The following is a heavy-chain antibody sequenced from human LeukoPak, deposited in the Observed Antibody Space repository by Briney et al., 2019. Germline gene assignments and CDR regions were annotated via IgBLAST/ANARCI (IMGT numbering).Heavy chain of an antibody. Sequence: GASVKVSCKASGYTFTGYYIHWVRQAPGQGLEWIGWINPNTGGTDYEQKFQGRVTMTRDTSITTVYMELSRLRSDDTAVYYCARESVVVTAIDYYYYMDVWGKGTMVTISS. V-gene: IGHV1-2*02. D-gene: IGHD2-21*02. CDR3: ARESVVVTAIDYYYYMDV. CDR1: GYTFTGYY. CDR2: INPNTGGT. J-gene: IGHJ6*03.